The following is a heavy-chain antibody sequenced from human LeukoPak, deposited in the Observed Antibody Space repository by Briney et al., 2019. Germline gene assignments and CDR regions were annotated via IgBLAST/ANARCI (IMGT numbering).Heavy chain of an antibody. CDR2: ISGSDDST. V-gene: IGHV3-23*01. Sequence: GGSLRLSCAASGFTFSTFAMSWVRQAPAKGLEWVSSISGSDDSTYYADSVKGRFTISRDNSKNTLYLQMNSLRVEDTAGYYCAKDGSYYDFDYWGQGTLVTVSS. D-gene: IGHD1-26*01. CDR3: AKDGSYYDFDY. J-gene: IGHJ4*02. CDR1: GFTFSTFA.